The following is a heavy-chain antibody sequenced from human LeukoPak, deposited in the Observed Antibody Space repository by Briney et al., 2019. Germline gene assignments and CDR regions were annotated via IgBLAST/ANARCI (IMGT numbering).Heavy chain of an antibody. Sequence: GASVKVSCKASGYTFTSYGISWVRQAPGRGLEWMGWISAYNGNTNYAQKLQGRVAMTTDTSTSTAYMELRSLRSDDTAVYYCARVTRPYYYDSSGSYFDYWGQGTLVTVSS. CDR1: GYTFTSYG. CDR2: ISAYNGNT. V-gene: IGHV1-18*01. J-gene: IGHJ4*02. D-gene: IGHD3-22*01. CDR3: ARVTRPYYYDSSGSYFDY.